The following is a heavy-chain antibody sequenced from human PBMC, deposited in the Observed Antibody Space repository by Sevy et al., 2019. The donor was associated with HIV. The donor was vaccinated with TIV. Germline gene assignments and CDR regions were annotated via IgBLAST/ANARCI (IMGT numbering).Heavy chain of an antibody. J-gene: IGHJ6*02. V-gene: IGHV4-34*01. Sequence: SETLSLTCAVYGGSFSGYYWSWIRQPPGKGLEWIGEINHSGSTNYNPSLKSRVTISVDTSKNQFSLKLSSVTAADTAVSYCARVPRWGNYYYYGMDVWGQGPTVTVSS. CDR1: GGSFSGYY. CDR3: ARVPRWGNYYYYGMDV. D-gene: IGHD7-27*01. CDR2: INHSGST.